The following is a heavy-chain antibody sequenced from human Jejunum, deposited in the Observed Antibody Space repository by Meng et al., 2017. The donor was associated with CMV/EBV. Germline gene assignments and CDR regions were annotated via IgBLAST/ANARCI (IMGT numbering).Heavy chain of an antibody. V-gene: IGHV3-48*03. Sequence: SGLAFSSYDMNWVRQAPGKGLEWVSYISDSGRTIYYIDSVKGRFTISRDNAKNSLYLQMNSLRAEDTAVYYCARENSWYSYAMAVWGQGTTVTVSS. CDR1: GLAFSSYD. J-gene: IGHJ6*02. CDR2: ISDSGRTI. CDR3: ARENSWYSYAMAV. D-gene: IGHD2-15*01.